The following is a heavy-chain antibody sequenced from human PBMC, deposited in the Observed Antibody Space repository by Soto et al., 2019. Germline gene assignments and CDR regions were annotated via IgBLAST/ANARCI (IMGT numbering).Heavy chain of an antibody. CDR1: GYTFTSYA. D-gene: IGHD3-22*01. Sequence: ASVKVSCKASGYTFTSYAMHWVRQAPGQRLEWMGWINAGNGNTKYSQKFQGRVTITRDTSESTAYMELSSLRSEDTAVYYCARHSRSITMIADDAFDIWGQGTMVTVSS. J-gene: IGHJ3*02. V-gene: IGHV1-3*01. CDR3: ARHSRSITMIADDAFDI. CDR2: INAGNGNT.